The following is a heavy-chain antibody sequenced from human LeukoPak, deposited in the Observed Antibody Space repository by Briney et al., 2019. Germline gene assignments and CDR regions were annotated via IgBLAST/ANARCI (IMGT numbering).Heavy chain of an antibody. Sequence: PSETLSLTCTVSGGSISSGSYYWSWIRQPAGKGLEWIGRIYTSGSTNYNPSLKSRVTISVDTSKNQFSLKPSSVTAADTAVYYCARAVQLWERYYYYYYYMDVWGKGTTVTISS. CDR3: ARAVQLWERYYYYYYYMDV. V-gene: IGHV4-61*02. J-gene: IGHJ6*03. CDR1: GGSISSGSYY. CDR2: IYTSGST. D-gene: IGHD5-18*01.